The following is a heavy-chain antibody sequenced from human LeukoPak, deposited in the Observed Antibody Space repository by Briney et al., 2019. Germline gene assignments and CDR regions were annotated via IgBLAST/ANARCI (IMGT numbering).Heavy chain of an antibody. Sequence: ASVKVTCKVSGYTLTELSMYWVRQAPGKGLEWMGGFDPEDGETIYAQKFQGRVTMTEDTSTDTAYMELSSLSSEETAVYYFATSAPFYDSRSYYFAYGGQGNLVTVHS. CDR2: FDPEDGET. V-gene: IGHV1-24*01. CDR3: ATSAPFYDSRSYYFAY. CDR1: GYTLTELS. D-gene: IGHD3-22*01. J-gene: IGHJ4*02.